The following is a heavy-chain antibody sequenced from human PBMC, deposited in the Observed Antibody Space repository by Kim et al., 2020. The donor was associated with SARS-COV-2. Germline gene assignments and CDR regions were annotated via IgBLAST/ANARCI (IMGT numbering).Heavy chain of an antibody. D-gene: IGHD2-15*01. CDR3: ARKLLRVSGWFDP. CDR2: ISSSSSYI. CDR1: GFTFSSYS. J-gene: IGHJ5*02. Sequence: GGSLRLSCAASGFTFSSYSMNWVRQAPGKGLEWVSSISSSSSYIYYADSVKGRFTISRDNAKNSLYLQMNSLRAEDTAVYYCARKLLRVSGWFDPWGQGTLVTVSS. V-gene: IGHV3-21*01.